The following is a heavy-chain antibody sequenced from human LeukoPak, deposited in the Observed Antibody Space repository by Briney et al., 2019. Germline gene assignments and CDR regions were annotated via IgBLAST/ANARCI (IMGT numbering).Heavy chain of an antibody. V-gene: IGHV1-69*04. Sequence: SVKVSCKASGGTFSSYAISWVRQAPGQGLEWMGRIIPILGIANYAQKFQGRVTITADKSTSTAYMELSSLRSEGTAVYYCARDFDDSSGYYPNWFDPWGQGTLVTVSS. D-gene: IGHD3-22*01. CDR1: GGTFSSYA. CDR3: ARDFDDSSGYYPNWFDP. J-gene: IGHJ5*02. CDR2: IIPILGIA.